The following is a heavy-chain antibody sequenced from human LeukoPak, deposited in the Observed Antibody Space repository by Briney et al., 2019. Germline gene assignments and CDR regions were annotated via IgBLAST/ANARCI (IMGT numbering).Heavy chain of an antibody. D-gene: IGHD3-22*01. CDR1: GFNFSHYS. CDR3: ARAPFDHSSGYCAFDS. CDR2: ISVTSSYI. V-gene: IGHV3-21*01. Sequence: GGSLRLSCAASGFNFSHYSMNWVRQAPGKGLEWVSSISVTSSYIYYADSLKGRFTIPRDNAKNSLFLQMNSLRAEDTAVYYCARAPFDHSSGYCAFDSWGQGTLVTVSS. J-gene: IGHJ4*02.